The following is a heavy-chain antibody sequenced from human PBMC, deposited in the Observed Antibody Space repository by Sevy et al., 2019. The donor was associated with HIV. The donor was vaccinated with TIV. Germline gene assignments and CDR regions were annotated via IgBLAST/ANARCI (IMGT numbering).Heavy chain of an antibody. J-gene: IGHJ6*02. CDR1: GFTFGDYT. CDR3: TSVDDATDWGMDV. D-gene: IGHD3-9*01. V-gene: IGHV3-49*04. Sequence: GGSLRLSCTASGFTFGDYTVSWVRQAPGKGLEWVGFISSRGYGGTIEYAASVKGRFTISKDNSKSMAYLQMNSLKTEDTALYFCTSVDDATDWGMDVWGQGTTVTVSS. CDR2: ISSRGYGGTI.